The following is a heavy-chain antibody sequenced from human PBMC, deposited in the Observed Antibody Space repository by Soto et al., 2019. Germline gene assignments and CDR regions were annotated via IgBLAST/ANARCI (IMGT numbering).Heavy chain of an antibody. V-gene: IGHV1-69*01. D-gene: IGHD3-22*01. J-gene: IGHJ4*02. CDR3: ARGWGYDSTDYYYAY. CDR1: GGSFNRHT. CDR2: IIPIFGPA. Sequence: QVQLVQSGAEVRKPGSSVRVSCKASGGSFNRHTISWVRQAPGQGLEWMGGIIPIFGPANHAQKFQGRVTIIADESTSTVYIELSSLRSDDTAIYDCARGWGYDSTDYYYAYWGQGTLVIVSS.